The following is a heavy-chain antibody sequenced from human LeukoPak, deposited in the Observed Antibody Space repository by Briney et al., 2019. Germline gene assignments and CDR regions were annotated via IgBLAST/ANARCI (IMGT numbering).Heavy chain of an antibody. CDR3: EGTYYYDSSDDY. V-gene: IGHV3-23*01. CDR2: ISGSGTST. CDR1: GFTFSRYS. J-gene: IGHJ4*02. Sequence: PGGSLRLSCAPSGFTFSRYSMSWVRQAPGKGLEWVLAISGSGTSTYYADSVKGRFTISRDNSKNTLYLQMNSLRAEDTAVYYCEGTYYYDSSDDYWGQGTLVTVSS. D-gene: IGHD3-22*01.